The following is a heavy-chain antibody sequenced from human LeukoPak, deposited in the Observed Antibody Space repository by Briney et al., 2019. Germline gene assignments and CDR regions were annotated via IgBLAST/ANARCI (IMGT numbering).Heavy chain of an antibody. CDR1: GGSIRTSP. Sequence: SETLSLTCTVSGGSIRTSPWTWIRQPPGKGLEYIGYLNYTGNANYSPSLKSRATMSLDTSKKQFSLKLRSVTAADTAVYYCARLNHYDRSGYFSPNGFDIWGQGTMVTVSS. V-gene: IGHV4-59*08. CDR2: LNYTGNA. CDR3: ARLNHYDRSGYFSPNGFDI. J-gene: IGHJ3*02. D-gene: IGHD3-22*01.